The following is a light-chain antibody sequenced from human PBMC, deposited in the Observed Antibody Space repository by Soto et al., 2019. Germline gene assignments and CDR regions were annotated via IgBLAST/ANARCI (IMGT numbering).Light chain of an antibody. J-gene: IGKJ1*01. CDR3: QQYGSSPWT. Sequence: MVLAQAAASMSLSPGERATLSCRASQSVSSYLAWYQQKPGQAPRLLIYDASNRATGIPDRFSGSGSGTDFTLTISRLEPEDFAVYYCQQYGSSPWTFGQGTKVAI. CDR2: DAS. V-gene: IGKV3-20*01. CDR1: QSVSSY.